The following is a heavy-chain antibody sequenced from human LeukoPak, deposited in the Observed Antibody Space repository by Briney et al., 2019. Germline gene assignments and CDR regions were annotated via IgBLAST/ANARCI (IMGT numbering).Heavy chain of an antibody. D-gene: IGHD3-3*01. Sequence: SVKVSCKASRDTFINNVISWLRQVPGQGLEWMGGIIPIFGSAAYAQKFQGRVTITADESTSTAYMDLSSLRSEDTAVYYCARGPYYDFWSGFVYYYYMDVWGKGTTVTVSS. J-gene: IGHJ6*03. V-gene: IGHV1-69*13. CDR3: ARGPYYDFWSGFVYYYYMDV. CDR1: RDTFINNV. CDR2: IIPIFGSA.